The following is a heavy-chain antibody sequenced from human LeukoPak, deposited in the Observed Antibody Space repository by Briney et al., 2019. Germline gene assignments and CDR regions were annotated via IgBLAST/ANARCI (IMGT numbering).Heavy chain of an antibody. CDR2: ISISGGST. CDR1: GVTFTNYA. Sequence: GGSLRLSCAASGVTFTNYAMTWVRQAPGKGLEWVSGISISGGSTDYTDSVKGRFTISRDNSKNTLYLQMNSLRAEDTAVYYCAKVPAGNKVEYWGQGTLVTVSS. D-gene: IGHD6-19*01. CDR3: AKVPAGNKVEY. V-gene: IGHV3-23*01. J-gene: IGHJ4*02.